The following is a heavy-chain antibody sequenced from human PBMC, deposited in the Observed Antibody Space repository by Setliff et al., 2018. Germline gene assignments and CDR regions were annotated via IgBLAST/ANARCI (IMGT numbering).Heavy chain of an antibody. CDR1: GGSISSSSYY. Sequence: SEILSLTCTVSGGSISSSSYYWGWIRQPPGKGLEWIGSIYYSGSTYYNPSLKSRVTISVDTSKNQFSLKLSSVTAADTAVYYCARVSMYYNFWSGYYGERGEYFDYWGQGTLVTVSS. CDR3: ARVSMYYNFWSGYYGERGEYFDY. D-gene: IGHD3-3*01. V-gene: IGHV4-39*07. CDR2: IYYSGST. J-gene: IGHJ4*02.